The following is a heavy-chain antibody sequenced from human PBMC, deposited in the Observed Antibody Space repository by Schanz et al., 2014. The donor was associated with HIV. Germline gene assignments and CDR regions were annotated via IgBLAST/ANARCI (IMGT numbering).Heavy chain of an antibody. V-gene: IGHV3-23*04. Sequence: EVQLVESGGGLVQPGRSLRLSCAASGISLTNNAMTWVRQAPGKGLEWVSDIRAAGDTYYGDSVKGRFTISRDNSKSTLYLQMNSLRAEDTAVYYCAKVTPLRCLDYWGQGTLVTVSS. D-gene: IGHD4-17*01. CDR1: GISLTNNA. J-gene: IGHJ4*02. CDR3: AKVTPLRCLDY. CDR2: IRAAGDT.